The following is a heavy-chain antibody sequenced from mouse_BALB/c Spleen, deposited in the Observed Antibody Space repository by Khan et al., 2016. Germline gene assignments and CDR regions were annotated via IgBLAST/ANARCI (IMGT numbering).Heavy chain of an antibody. V-gene: IGHV5-9-3*01. CDR2: ISSGGHYT. D-gene: IGHD4-1*01. CDR3: ARPETGYFDY. J-gene: IGHJ2*01. CDR1: GFTFSSYA. Sequence: EVQLQESGGGLVKPGGSLKLSCAASGFTFSSYAMSWVRQTPEKSLEWVATISSGGHYTYYPDSVKGRFIISRDNANNTLYLQMSMLRSVDTAMYYCARPETGYFDYWGQGTTLTVSS.